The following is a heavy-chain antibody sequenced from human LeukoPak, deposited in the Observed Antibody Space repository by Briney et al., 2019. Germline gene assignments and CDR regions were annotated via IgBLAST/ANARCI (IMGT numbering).Heavy chain of an antibody. V-gene: IGHV4-39*07. Sequence: PSETLSLTCTVSGGSISSSSYYWGWIRQPPGKGLEWIGSIYYSGSTYYNPSLKSRVTISVDTSKNQFSLKLSSVTAADTAVYHCARVPTSQNISPDYWGQGTLVTVSS. J-gene: IGHJ4*02. CDR1: GGSISSSSYY. CDR3: ARVPTSQNISPDY. D-gene: IGHD1-14*01. CDR2: IYYSGST.